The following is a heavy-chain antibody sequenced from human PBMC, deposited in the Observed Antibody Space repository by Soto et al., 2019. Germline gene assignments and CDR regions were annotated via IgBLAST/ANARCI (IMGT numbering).Heavy chain of an antibody. V-gene: IGHV3-23*01. CDR2: ISGGGSNT. J-gene: IGHJ4*02. CDR1: GFTFSSYV. CDR3: AKDSNKYSSSLRGRYFDY. Sequence: GGSLSLSCAASGFTFSSYVMSWVRQAPGKGLEWVSGISGGGSNTFYADSVKGRFTISRDNSKNTLLLQMNSLGAEDTAVYYCAKDSNKYSSSLRGRYFDYWGQGIGVTVSS. D-gene: IGHD4-4*01.